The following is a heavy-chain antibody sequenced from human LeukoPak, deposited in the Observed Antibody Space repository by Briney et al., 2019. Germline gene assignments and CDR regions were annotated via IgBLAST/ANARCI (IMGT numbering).Heavy chain of an antibody. CDR1: GFTFSSYG. CDR2: IAYDGSNK. V-gene: IGHV3-30*02. CDR3: AKRDLSGNLFDY. D-gene: IGHD1-26*01. J-gene: IGHJ4*02. Sequence: GGSLRLSCAASGFTFSSYGMHWVREAPGKGLEWVAFIAYDGSNKYYADSVKGRFTISRDNSKNTFYLQMNSLRAEDTAVYFCAKRDLSGNLFDYWGQGALATVSS.